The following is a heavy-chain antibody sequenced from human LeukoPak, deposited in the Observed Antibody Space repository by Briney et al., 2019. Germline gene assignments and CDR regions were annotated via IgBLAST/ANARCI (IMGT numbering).Heavy chain of an antibody. CDR1: GYSISSGYC. Sequence: SETLSLTCAVSGYSISSGYCWGWIRQPPGKGLEWIGSIYHSGSTYYNPSLKSRVTISVDTSKNQFSLKLSSVTAADTAVYYCARGSTAMADFDYWGQGTLVTVSS. CDR3: ARGSTAMADFDY. D-gene: IGHD5-18*01. J-gene: IGHJ4*02. CDR2: IYHSGST. V-gene: IGHV4-38-2*01.